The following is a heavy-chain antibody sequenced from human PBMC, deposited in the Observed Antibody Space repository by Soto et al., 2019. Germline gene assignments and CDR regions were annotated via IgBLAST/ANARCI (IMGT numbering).Heavy chain of an antibody. J-gene: IGHJ5*02. D-gene: IGHD3-16*01. CDR1: ECSFRSYA. CDR2: ISGFGRDT. Sequence: XGSLRLSCVVSECSFRSYAMSWVRHSPGKGLEWVSAISGFGRDTYYADSVKGRCIISRDNSKNTLYLQMNTLRVEDTAVYYCVIERNRDPTFIPWGQGTLVSVSS. V-gene: IGHV3-23*01. CDR3: VIERNRDPTFIP.